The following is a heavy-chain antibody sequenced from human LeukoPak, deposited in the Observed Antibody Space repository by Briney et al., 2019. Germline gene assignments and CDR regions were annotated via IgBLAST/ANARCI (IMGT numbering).Heavy chain of an antibody. Sequence: SVKVSCKASGGTFSSYAICWVRQAPGQGLEWMGRIIPIFGTANYAQKFQGRVTITTDESTSTAYMELSSLRSEDTAVYYCARSAGYSSGWYYYWGQGTLVTVSS. CDR1: GGTFSSYA. J-gene: IGHJ4*02. D-gene: IGHD6-19*01. CDR3: ARSAGYSSGWYYY. CDR2: IIPIFGTA. V-gene: IGHV1-69*05.